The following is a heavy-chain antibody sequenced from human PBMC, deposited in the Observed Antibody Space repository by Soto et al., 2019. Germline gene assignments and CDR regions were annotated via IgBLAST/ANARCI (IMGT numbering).Heavy chain of an antibody. CDR3: ARDSSSSFYYYGMDV. J-gene: IGHJ6*02. CDR2: IYPGDSDT. D-gene: IGHD6-6*01. V-gene: IGHV5-51*01. CDR1: GYSFTSYW. Sequence: PGESLKISCKGSGYSFTSYWIGWVRQMPGKGLEWMGIIYPGDSDTRYSPSFQGQVTISADKSISTAYLQWSSMRASDTAMYYCARDSSSSFYYYGMDVWGQGTTVTVSS.